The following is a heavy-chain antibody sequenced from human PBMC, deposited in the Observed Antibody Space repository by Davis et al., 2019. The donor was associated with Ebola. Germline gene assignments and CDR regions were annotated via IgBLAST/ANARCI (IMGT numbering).Heavy chain of an antibody. V-gene: IGHV3-73*01. CDR2: IRSKANSYAT. CDR1: GFTFSGSA. Sequence: GESLKISCAASGFTFSGSAMHWVRQASGQGLEWVGRIRSKANSYATAYAASVKGRFTISRDDSKNTAYLQMNSLKTEDTAVYYCTSSVEMATIVVDYWGQGTLVTVSS. CDR3: TSSVEMATIVVDY. J-gene: IGHJ4*02. D-gene: IGHD5-24*01.